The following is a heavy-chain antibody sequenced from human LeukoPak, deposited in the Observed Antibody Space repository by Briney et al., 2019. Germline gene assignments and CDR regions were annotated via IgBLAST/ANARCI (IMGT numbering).Heavy chain of an antibody. J-gene: IGHJ6*02. CDR3: AKDHHYDSSDYGRYYYYGMDV. CDR1: GFGFSTYG. Sequence: GGSLRLSCAASGFGFSTYGMSWVRQAPGKGLEWVSSVSGSGGSSYYGDSVKGRFTISRDNSKNTLYLQMNSLRVEDTAEYYCAKDHHYDSSDYGRYYYYGMDVWGQGTTVTVSS. D-gene: IGHD3-22*01. CDR2: VSGSGGSS. V-gene: IGHV3-23*01.